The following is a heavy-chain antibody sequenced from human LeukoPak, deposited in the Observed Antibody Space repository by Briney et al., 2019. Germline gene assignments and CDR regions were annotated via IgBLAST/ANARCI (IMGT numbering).Heavy chain of an antibody. V-gene: IGHV4-61*01. Sequence: SETLSLTCTVSDGSVSRGSYYWSWIRQPPGKGLEWIGYIYYSGSTNYNPSLKSRVTISVDTSKNQFSLKLSSVTAADTAVYYCARDPRSSGYCSGGSCSDWFDPWGQGTLVTVSS. CDR3: ARDPRSSGYCSGGSCSDWFDP. CDR1: DGSVSRGSYY. J-gene: IGHJ5*02. CDR2: IYYSGST. D-gene: IGHD2-15*01.